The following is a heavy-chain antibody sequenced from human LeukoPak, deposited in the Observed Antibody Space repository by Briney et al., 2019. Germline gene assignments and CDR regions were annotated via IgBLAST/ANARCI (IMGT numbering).Heavy chain of an antibody. CDR2: IKQDGSEK. CDR1: GFTFSSYW. CDR3: ARDDSSGYYPLYYFDY. V-gene: IGHV3-7*01. D-gene: IGHD3-22*01. J-gene: IGHJ4*02. Sequence: PGGSLRLXCAASGFTFSSYWMSWVRQAPGKGLEWVANIKQDGSEKYYVDSVKGRFTISRDNAKNSLYLQMNSLRAEDTAVYYCARDDSSGYYPLYYFDYWGQGTLVTVSS.